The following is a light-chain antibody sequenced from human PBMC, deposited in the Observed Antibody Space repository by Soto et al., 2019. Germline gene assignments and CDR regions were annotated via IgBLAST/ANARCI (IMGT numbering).Light chain of an antibody. CDR1: QSVSSSY. CDR2: GAS. Sequence: EIVLTQSPGTLSLSPGERATLSCRASQSVSSSYLAWYQQKPGQAPRLLIYGASSRATGIPDRFSGSGSGTAFTLTISRLEPEYFAVYYCHQYGSSLLFTFGPGNKVDIK. V-gene: IGKV3-20*01. J-gene: IGKJ3*01. CDR3: HQYGSSLLFT.